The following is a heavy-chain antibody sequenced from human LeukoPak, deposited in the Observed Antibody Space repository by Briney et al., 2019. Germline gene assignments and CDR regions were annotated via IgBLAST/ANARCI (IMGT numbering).Heavy chain of an antibody. J-gene: IGHJ4*02. D-gene: IGHD6-13*01. V-gene: IGHV3-30-3*01. Sequence: GGSLRLSCAASGFTFSSYAMHWVRQAPGKGLEWVAVISYDGSNKYYADSVKGRFTISRDNSKNTLYLQMNSLRAEDTAVYYCARDHIAAGLDYWGQGTLVTVSS. CDR1: GFTFSSYA. CDR2: ISYDGSNK. CDR3: ARDHIAAGLDY.